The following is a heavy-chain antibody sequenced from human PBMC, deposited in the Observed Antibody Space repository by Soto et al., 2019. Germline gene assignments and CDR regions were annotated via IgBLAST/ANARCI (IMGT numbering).Heavy chain of an antibody. CDR3: ARTYYGGPGY. V-gene: IGHV4-39*01. CDR1: GASTSSSSYY. Sequence: SETLSLTCSVSGASTSSSSYYWGWIRQPPGKGLEWIGNINYGGSTYYNPSLKSRVTISVDTSKNQFSLNLSSVTAADTAVYYCARTYYGGPGYWGQGTLVTVSS. D-gene: IGHD4-17*01. J-gene: IGHJ4*02. CDR2: INYGGST.